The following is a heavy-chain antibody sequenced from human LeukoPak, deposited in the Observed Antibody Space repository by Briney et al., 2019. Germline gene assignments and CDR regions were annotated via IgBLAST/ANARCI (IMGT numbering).Heavy chain of an antibody. V-gene: IGHV1-18*01. CDR3: AREGTYYDILTGYHLWLNYYYYGMDV. CDR2: ISAYNGNT. Sequence: ASVKVSCKASGYTFTSYGISWVRQAPGQGLEWMGWISAYNGNTNYAQKLQGRVTMTTDTSTSTAYMELRSLGSDDTAVYYCAREGTYYDILTGYHLWLNYYYYGMDVWGQGTTVTVSS. CDR1: GYTFTSYG. J-gene: IGHJ6*02. D-gene: IGHD3-9*01.